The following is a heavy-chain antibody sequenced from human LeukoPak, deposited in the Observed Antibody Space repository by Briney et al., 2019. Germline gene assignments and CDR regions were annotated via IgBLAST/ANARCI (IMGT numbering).Heavy chain of an antibody. CDR3: ARDLTYYYDSSGYTRGFDP. J-gene: IGHJ5*02. V-gene: IGHV4-4*07. CDR2: IYTSGST. D-gene: IGHD3-22*01. Sequence: PSETLSLTCTVSGGSISSYYWSWIRQPAGKGLEWIGRIYTSGSTNYNPSLKSRVTMSVDTSKNQFSLKLSSVTAAVTAVYYCARDLTYYYDSSGYTRGFDPWGQGTLVTVSS. CDR1: GGSISSYY.